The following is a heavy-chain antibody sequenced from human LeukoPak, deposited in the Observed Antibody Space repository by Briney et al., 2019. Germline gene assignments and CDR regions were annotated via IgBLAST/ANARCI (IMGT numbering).Heavy chain of an antibody. J-gene: IGHJ4*02. CDR3: ARGLYLTTRGGAAAGFLDY. Sequence: SETLSLTCTDHGEFFGGSYWNWIRQSPGKGLEWIGEINHSGNTNYNPSLKSRVTISVDTSQKQFSLRLSSVTAADTAVYYCARGLYLTTRGGAAAGFLDYWGQGNLVTVSS. CDR1: GEFFGGSY. D-gene: IGHD6-13*01. V-gene: IGHV4-34*01. CDR2: INHSGNT.